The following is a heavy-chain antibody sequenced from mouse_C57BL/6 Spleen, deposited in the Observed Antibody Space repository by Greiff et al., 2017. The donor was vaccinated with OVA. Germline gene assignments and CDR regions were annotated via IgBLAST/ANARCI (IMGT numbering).Heavy chain of an antibody. D-gene: IGHD3-2*02. CDR1: GYTFTSYW. J-gene: IGHJ2*01. CDR2: IDPSDSET. Sequence: QVQLQQPGAELVRPGSSVKLSCKASGYTFTSYWMHWVKQRPIQGLEWIGNIDPSDSETHYNQKFKDKATLTVDKSSSTAYMQLGSLTSEDSAVYYCAREDSSGFFDYWGQGTTLTVSS. CDR3: AREDSSGFFDY. V-gene: IGHV1-52*01.